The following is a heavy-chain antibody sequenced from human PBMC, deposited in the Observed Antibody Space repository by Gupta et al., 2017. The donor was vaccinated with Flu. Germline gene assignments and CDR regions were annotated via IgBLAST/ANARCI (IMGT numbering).Heavy chain of an antibody. CDR3: TRERHCSTSSCYRWFDP. CDR1: EYTFTAYY. Sequence: QVQLEQSGAEVKKPGASVRVSCEASEYTFTAYYIHWVRQAPGQGLEWVGRINPHSGTTNYEQKFQGRVTVTMDTSISTAYMDLSRLRSDDTAVYYCTRERHCSTSSCYRWFDPWGQGTLVTVSS. CDR2: INPHSGTT. D-gene: IGHD2-2*02. V-gene: IGHV1-2*06. J-gene: IGHJ5*02.